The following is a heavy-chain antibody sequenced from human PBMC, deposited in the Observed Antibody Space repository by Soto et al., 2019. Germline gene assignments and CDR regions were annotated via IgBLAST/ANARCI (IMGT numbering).Heavy chain of an antibody. CDR3: ARVAGYSRSWYFDY. J-gene: IGHJ4*02. D-gene: IGHD6-13*01. CDR2: ISAYNGNT. Sequence: QVQLVQSGAEVKKPGASVKVSCKASGYTFTSYGISWVRQAPGQGLEWMGWISAYNGNTNYAQKHQGRVTMTTDTNTSTADMELRSLRSDETAAYYCARVAGYSRSWYFDYWGQGTLVTVSS. V-gene: IGHV1-18*01. CDR1: GYTFTSYG.